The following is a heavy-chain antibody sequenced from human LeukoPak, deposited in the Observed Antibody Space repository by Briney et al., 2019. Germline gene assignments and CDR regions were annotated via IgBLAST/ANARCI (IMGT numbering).Heavy chain of an antibody. Sequence: AGGSLRLSCAASGFTFSSYEMNWVRQAPGKGLECVSFISSSGNTIYYADSVKGRFTISRDNAKNSLYLQMKSLRAEDSAIYYCARDHGAYWGQGTLVTVSS. CDR2: ISSSGNTI. J-gene: IGHJ4*02. V-gene: IGHV3-48*03. CDR3: ARDHGAY. CDR1: GFTFSSYE. D-gene: IGHD3-10*01.